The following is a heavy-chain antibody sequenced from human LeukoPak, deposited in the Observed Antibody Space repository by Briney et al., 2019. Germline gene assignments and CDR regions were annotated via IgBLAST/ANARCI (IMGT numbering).Heavy chain of an antibody. CDR1: GGTFSSYA. CDR3: AREAMIVVVQGDWFDP. CDR2: IIPILGIA. J-gene: IGHJ5*02. Sequence: ASVKVSCKASGGTFSSYAISWVRQAPGQGLEWMGRIIPILGIANYAQKFQGRVTITADKSTSTAYMELSSLRSEDTAVYYCAREAMIVVVQGDWFDPWGQGTLVTVSS. D-gene: IGHD3-22*01. V-gene: IGHV1-69*04.